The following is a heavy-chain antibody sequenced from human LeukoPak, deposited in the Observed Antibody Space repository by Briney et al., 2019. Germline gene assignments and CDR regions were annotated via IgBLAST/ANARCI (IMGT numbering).Heavy chain of an antibody. D-gene: IGHD4-17*01. V-gene: IGHV3-33*06. Sequence: PGGSLRLSCAASGFTFSSYSMNWVRQAPGKGLEWVAVIWYDGSNKYYAESVKGRFTISRDNSKNTLYLQMNSLRAEDTAVYYCVKDRTTSYFDYWGQGTLVTVSS. CDR2: IWYDGSNK. CDR1: GFTFSSYS. CDR3: VKDRTTSYFDY. J-gene: IGHJ4*02.